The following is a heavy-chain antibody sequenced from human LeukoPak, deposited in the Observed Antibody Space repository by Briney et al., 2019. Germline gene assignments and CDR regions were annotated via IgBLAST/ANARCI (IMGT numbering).Heavy chain of an antibody. CDR2: MNPNSGNT. CDR3: ARGPVLRYFDWLLSDRESYNWFDP. Sequence: ASVKVSCKASGYTFTSYDINWVRQATGQGLEWMRWMNPNSGNTGYAQKFQGRVTMTRNTSISTAYMELSSLRSEDTAVYYCARGPVLRYFDWLLSDRESYNWFDPWGQGTLVTVSS. J-gene: IGHJ5*02. CDR1: GYTFTSYD. V-gene: IGHV1-8*01. D-gene: IGHD3-9*01.